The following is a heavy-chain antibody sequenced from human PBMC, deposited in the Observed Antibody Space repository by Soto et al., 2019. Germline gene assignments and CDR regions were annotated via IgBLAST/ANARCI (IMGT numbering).Heavy chain of an antibody. V-gene: IGHV1-46*01. J-gene: IGHJ4*02. Sequence: GASAKASCKESGYTFTSCYMHWVRQAPGQGLEWMGIINPSGGSTSYAQKFQGRVTMTRDTSTSTVYMELSSLRSEDTAVYYCARVRRSSGYYYGYWGQGTPVTVSS. CDR3: ARVRRSSGYYYGY. D-gene: IGHD3-22*01. CDR2: INPSGGST. CDR1: GYTFTSCY.